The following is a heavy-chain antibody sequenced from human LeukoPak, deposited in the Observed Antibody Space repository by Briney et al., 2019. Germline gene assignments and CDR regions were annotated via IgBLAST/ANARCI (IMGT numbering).Heavy chain of an antibody. CDR1: GGPLSSSSSY. Sequence: SEPLSLICTVSGGPLSSSSSYWRWIRQPPGKGLVWIGSIYYCGETRYNPTLKSLVTVSVDTSKNQFCLNRISVTAADTAVYYCARHVGGLLTQYCSSWYFLDYRGQGTLVTVSS. CDR3: ARHVGGLLTQYCSSWYFLDY. D-gene: IGHD6-13*01. V-gene: IGHV4-39*01. J-gene: IGHJ4*02. CDR2: IYYCGET.